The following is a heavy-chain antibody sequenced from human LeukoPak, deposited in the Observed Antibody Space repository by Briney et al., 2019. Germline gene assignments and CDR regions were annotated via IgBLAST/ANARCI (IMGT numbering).Heavy chain of an antibody. V-gene: IGHV3-23*01. Sequence: PGGSLRLSCAASGFTVSSNYMSWVRQAPGKGLEWVSAISGSGGSTYYADSVKGRFTISRDNSKNTLYLQMNSLRAEDTAVYYCARTSSIAARYFDYWGQGTLVTVSS. CDR3: ARTSSIAARYFDY. CDR1: GFTVSSNY. J-gene: IGHJ4*02. D-gene: IGHD6-6*01. CDR2: ISGSGGST.